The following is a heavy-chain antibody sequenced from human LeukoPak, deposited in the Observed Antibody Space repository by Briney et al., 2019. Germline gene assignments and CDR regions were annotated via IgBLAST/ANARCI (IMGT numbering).Heavy chain of an antibody. Sequence: SETLSLTCAVYGGSFSGYYWSWIRQPPGKGLEWIGEINHSGSTNYNPSLKSRVTISVDTSKNQFSLKLSSVTAADTAVYYCARRNGYYDSSGYTLSWFDPWGQGTLVTVSS. CDR3: ARRNGYYDSSGYTLSWFDP. J-gene: IGHJ5*02. V-gene: IGHV4-34*01. D-gene: IGHD3-22*01. CDR2: INHSGST. CDR1: GGSFSGYY.